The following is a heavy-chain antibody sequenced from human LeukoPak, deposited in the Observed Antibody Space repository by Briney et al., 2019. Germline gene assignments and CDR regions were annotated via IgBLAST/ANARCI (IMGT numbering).Heavy chain of an antibody. Sequence: GGSLRLSCAASGFTFSSYAMSWVRQAPGKGLEWASAISGSGGSTYYADSVKGRFTISRDNSKNTLYLQMNSLRAEDTAVYYCAKFLWFGESHFDYWGQGTLVTVSS. CDR3: AKFLWFGESHFDY. V-gene: IGHV3-23*01. J-gene: IGHJ4*02. D-gene: IGHD3-10*01. CDR2: ISGSGGST. CDR1: GFTFSSYA.